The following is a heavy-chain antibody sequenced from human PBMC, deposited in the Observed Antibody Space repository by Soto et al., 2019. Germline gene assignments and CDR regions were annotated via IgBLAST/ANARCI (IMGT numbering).Heavy chain of an antibody. CDR3: TRNLGYGSSWYLDDAFDI. D-gene: IGHD6-13*01. CDR2: IRSKANSYAT. CDR1: GFTFSGSA. J-gene: IGHJ3*02. Sequence: EVQLVESGGGLVQPGGSLKLSCAASGFTFSGSAMHWVRQASGKGLEWVGRIRSKANSYATAYAASVKGRFTISRNDSKNTAYLQMNSLKTEDTAVYYGTRNLGYGSSWYLDDAFDIWGQGTMVTVSS. V-gene: IGHV3-73*01.